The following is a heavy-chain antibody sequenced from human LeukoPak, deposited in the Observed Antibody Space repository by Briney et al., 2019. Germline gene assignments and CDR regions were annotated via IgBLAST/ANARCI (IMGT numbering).Heavy chain of an antibody. CDR1: GGTFSSYA. CDR2: IIPILGIA. Sequence: SVKVSCQASGGTFSSYAISWVRQAPGQGLEWMGRIIPILGIANYAQKYQRRVTITADKSTSTAYMELSSLRSEDTAVYYCASLVAYCSGGSCYWSGFDPWGQGTLVTVSS. V-gene: IGHV1-69*04. CDR3: ASLVAYCSGGSCYWSGFDP. D-gene: IGHD2-15*01. J-gene: IGHJ5*02.